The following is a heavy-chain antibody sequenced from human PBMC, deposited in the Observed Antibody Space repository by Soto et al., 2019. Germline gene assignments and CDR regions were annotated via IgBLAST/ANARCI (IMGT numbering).Heavy chain of an antibody. Sequence: SETLSLTCTVSGGSISSYYWSWIRQPPGKGLEWIGYIYYSGSTNYNPSLKSRVTISVDTSKNQFSLKLSSVTAADTAVYYCARRGVATIPSNPFDIWGQGTMVTVSS. CDR1: GGSISSYY. CDR3: ARRGVATIPSNPFDI. D-gene: IGHD5-12*01. V-gene: IGHV4-59*08. J-gene: IGHJ3*02. CDR2: IYYSGST.